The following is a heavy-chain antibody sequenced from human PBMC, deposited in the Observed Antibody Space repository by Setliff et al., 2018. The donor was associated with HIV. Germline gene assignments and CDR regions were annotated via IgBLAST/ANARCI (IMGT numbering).Heavy chain of an antibody. CDR1: GYTFTGYY. V-gene: IGHV1-3*01. CDR2: INAGNGNT. J-gene: IGHJ4*02. Sequence: GASVKVSCKASGYTFTGYYMHWVRQAPGQGLEWMGWINAGNGNTRYSQTFQGRVTITRDTSASTAYMELSSLRSEDTAVYYCARGGGYDVVIYFDYWGQGTLVTVSS. D-gene: IGHD5-12*01. CDR3: ARGGGYDVVIYFDY.